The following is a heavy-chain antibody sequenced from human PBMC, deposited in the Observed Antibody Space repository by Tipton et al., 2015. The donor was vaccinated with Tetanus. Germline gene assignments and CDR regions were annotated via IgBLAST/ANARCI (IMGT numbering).Heavy chain of an antibody. CDR3: ARVDVSSGYYPSNWYFDL. CDR1: GGSISSGGYS. D-gene: IGHD3-22*01. Sequence: TLSLTCAVSGGSISSGGYSWSWIRQPPGKGLEWIGYIYHSGSTYYNPSLKSRVTISVDRSKNQFSLKLSSVTAADTAVYYCARVDVSSGYYPSNWYFDLWGRGTLVTVSS. J-gene: IGHJ2*01. V-gene: IGHV4-30-2*01. CDR2: IYHSGST.